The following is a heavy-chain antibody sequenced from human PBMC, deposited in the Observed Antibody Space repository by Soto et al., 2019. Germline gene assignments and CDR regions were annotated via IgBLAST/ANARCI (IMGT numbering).Heavy chain of an antibody. CDR2: IYYSGST. CDR1: GDSISSYY. V-gene: IGHV4-59*01. Sequence: SETLSLTCTVSGDSISSYYWSWIRQPPGKGLEWIGYIYYSGSTNYNPSLKSRVTISVDTSKNQFSLKLSSVTAADTAVYYCARARGGYFDHWGLGTLVTVSS. J-gene: IGHJ4*02. CDR3: ARARGGYFDH.